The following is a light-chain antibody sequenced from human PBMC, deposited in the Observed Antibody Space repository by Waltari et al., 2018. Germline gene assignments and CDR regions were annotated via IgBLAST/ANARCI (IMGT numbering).Light chain of an antibody. CDR2: EDT. Sequence: SYELTQPPSVPVSPAQTARITCPAHALPGKYAYWFQQKSGQAPRLVIYEDTKRPSGSPERFSGSSSGTVATLTISGAQVDDEADYYCYSSDSTGLRVFGGGTTVVVL. V-gene: IGLV3-10*01. J-gene: IGLJ1*01. CDR1: ALPGKY. CDR3: YSSDSTGLRV.